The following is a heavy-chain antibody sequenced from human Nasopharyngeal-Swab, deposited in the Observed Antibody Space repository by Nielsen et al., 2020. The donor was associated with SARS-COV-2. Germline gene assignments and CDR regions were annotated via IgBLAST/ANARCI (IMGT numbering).Heavy chain of an antibody. D-gene: IGHD3-16*02. V-gene: IGHV4-31*03. CDR2: IHYTGKT. CDR3: AREVINQAVSDAFDF. CDR1: GGSSSSDNYC. J-gene: IGHJ3*01. Sequence: SETLSLTCTVSGGSSSSDNYCWSGIRQRPGKGLEWIGYIHYTGKTYYNPSLESRLTISLDTSRNQFSLMLRSVTAADTAVYYCAREVINQAVSDAFDFWGQGTMVTVSS.